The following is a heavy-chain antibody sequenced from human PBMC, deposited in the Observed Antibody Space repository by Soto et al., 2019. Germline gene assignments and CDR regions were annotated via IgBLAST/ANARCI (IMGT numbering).Heavy chain of an antibody. J-gene: IGHJ4*02. D-gene: IGHD2-15*01. CDR3: ARHARVDCAFDY. CDR2: IYYSGST. Sequence: PSETLSLTCTVSGGSISSSSYYWGWIRQPPGKGLEWIGSIYYSGSTYYNPSLKSRVTISVDTSKNQLSLKLSSVIAADTAVYYCARHARVDCAFDYWGQGTLVTVSS. CDR1: GGSISSSSYY. V-gene: IGHV4-39*01.